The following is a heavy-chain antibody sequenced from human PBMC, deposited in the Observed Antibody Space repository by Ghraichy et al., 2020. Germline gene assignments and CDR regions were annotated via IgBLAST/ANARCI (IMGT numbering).Heavy chain of an antibody. V-gene: IGHV3-23*01. CDR3: ARTYGYCSSTSCYDYFDY. CDR2: ISGSGGST. J-gene: IGHJ4*02. CDR1: GFTFSSYA. Sequence: GGSLRLSCAASGFTFSSYAMSWVRQAPGKGLEWVSAISGSGGSTYYADSVKGRFTISRDNSKNTLYLQMNSLRAEDTAVYYCARTYGYCSSTSCYDYFDYWGQGTLVTVSS. D-gene: IGHD2-2*01.